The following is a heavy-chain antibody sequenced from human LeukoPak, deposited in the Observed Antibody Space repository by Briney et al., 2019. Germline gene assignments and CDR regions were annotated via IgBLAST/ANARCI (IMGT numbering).Heavy chain of an antibody. CDR1: GFTFSSYA. CDR2: ISGSSGIT. Sequence: GGSLRLSCAASGFTFSSYAMSWVRQAPGKGLEWVSSISGSSGITHYADSMKGRFTISRDNSKNTLYLQVNSLRAEDTAMYYCARNILFAFDIWGQGTMVTVSS. CDR3: ARNILFAFDI. V-gene: IGHV3-23*01. J-gene: IGHJ3*02.